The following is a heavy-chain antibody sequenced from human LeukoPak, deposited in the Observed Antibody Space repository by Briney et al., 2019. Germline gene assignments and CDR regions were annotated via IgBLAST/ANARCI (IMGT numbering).Heavy chain of an antibody. J-gene: IGHJ4*02. Sequence: QPGGSLRLSCAASGFTFSSYGMHWVRQAPGKRLEWVAFIRYDGSNKYYADSVKGRFTISRDNSKNTLYLQMNSLRAEDTAVYYCAKDPRVLVPAAISYYFDYWGQGTLVTVSS. CDR2: IRYDGSNK. CDR3: AKDPRVLVPAAISYYFDY. CDR1: GFTFSSYG. D-gene: IGHD2-2*02. V-gene: IGHV3-30*02.